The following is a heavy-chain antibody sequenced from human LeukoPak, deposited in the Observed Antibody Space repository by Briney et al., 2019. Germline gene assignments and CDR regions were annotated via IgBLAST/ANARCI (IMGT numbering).Heavy chain of an antibody. CDR1: GFTFSSYA. CDR3: AKDFRSYYYYGMDV. D-gene: IGHD3-10*01. J-gene: IGHJ6*02. CDR2: ISGSGGST. Sequence: GGSLRLSCAASGFTFSSYAMSWVRQAPGKGLEWVSAISGSGGSTDYADSVKGRFTISRDNSKNTLYLQMNGLRAEDTAVYYCAKDFRSYYYYGMDVWGQGTTVTVSS. V-gene: IGHV3-23*01.